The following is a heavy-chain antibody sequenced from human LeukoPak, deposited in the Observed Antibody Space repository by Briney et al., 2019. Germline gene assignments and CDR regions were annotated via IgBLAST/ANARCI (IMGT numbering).Heavy chain of an antibody. CDR2: ISSSDSII. CDR1: VFTFSDYY. V-gene: IGHV3-11*04. CDR3: ARVPYQVLSAYYFDF. Sequence: KPGGSLRLSCAASVFTFSDYYMSWIRQAPGRGVGWVSYISSSDSIIYYTDCVKGRFTISRDNAKNSLNLQIDSLRAEDTAVYDCARVPYQVLSAYYFDFWGRGTLVTVSS. J-gene: IGHJ4*02. D-gene: IGHD2-2*01.